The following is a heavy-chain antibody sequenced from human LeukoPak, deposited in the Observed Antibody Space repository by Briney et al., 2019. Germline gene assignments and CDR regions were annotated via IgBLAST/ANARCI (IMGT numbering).Heavy chain of an antibody. D-gene: IGHD3-16*01. CDR2: IYYSGST. J-gene: IGHJ4*02. V-gene: IGHV4-30-4*07. Sequence: SETLSLTCAVSGGSISSGGYSWSWIRQPPGKGLEWIGYIYYSGSTYYNPSLKSRVTISVDTSKNQFSLKLSSVTAADTAVYYCARVPSMITDRYYFDYWGQGTLVTVSS. CDR1: GGSISSGGYS. CDR3: ARVPSMITDRYYFDY.